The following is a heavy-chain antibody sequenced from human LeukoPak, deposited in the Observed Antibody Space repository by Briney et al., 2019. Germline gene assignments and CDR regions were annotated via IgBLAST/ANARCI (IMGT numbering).Heavy chain of an antibody. CDR1: GFIFDNYA. D-gene: IGHD3-16*01. CDR2: ISGYGDSS. Sequence: PGGSLRLSCAASGFIFDNYAMSWVRQVPGKGLEWVSSISGYGDSSFYADSVKGRFTISRDGSKSTVYLQMNSLRTEDTAVYYCAKDFGHWGQGTLVTVSS. V-gene: IGHV3-23*01. J-gene: IGHJ4*02. CDR3: AKDFGH.